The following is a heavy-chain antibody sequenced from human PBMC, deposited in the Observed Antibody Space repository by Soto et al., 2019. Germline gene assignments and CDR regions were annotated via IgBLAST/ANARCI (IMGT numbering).Heavy chain of an antibody. D-gene: IGHD2-15*01. CDR3: ARGGGYCSGANCPIAVAGYYFDS. Sequence: QVQLQESGSRLVKPSQTLSLTCAVSGGSISSGDYSWTWIRQPPGKGLEWIAYIYRSGNTYYNLSLESRVTISLDRSKNQFSLKLSSVTAADTAVYYCARGGGYCSGANCPIAVAGYYFDSWGQGTLVTVSS. J-gene: IGHJ4*02. CDR2: IYRSGNT. CDR1: GGSISSGDYS. V-gene: IGHV4-30-2*01.